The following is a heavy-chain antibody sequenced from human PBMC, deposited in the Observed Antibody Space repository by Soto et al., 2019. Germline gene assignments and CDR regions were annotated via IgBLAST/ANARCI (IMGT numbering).Heavy chain of an antibody. CDR3: ARLGYYYGSGTHIDY. V-gene: IGHV5-51*01. CDR2: IYPGDSDT. Sequence: PGESLKISCKGSGYSFTSYWISWVRQMPGKGLEWMGIIYPGDSDTRYSPSFQGQVTISADKSISTAYLQWSSLKASDTAMYYCARLGYYYGSGTHIDYWGQGTLVTVSS. J-gene: IGHJ4*02. D-gene: IGHD3-10*01. CDR1: GYSFTSYW.